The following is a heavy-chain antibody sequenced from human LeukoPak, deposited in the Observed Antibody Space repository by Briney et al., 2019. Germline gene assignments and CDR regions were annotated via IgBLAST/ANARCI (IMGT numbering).Heavy chain of an antibody. J-gene: IGHJ4*02. Sequence: ASVKVSCKASGYTFTSYGISWVRQAPGQGLEWRGWISAYNGNTNYAQKLQGRVTMTTDTSTSTAYMELRSLRSDDTAVYYCARDDVVVVVAASTRLLDYWGQGTLVTVSS. CDR1: GYTFTSYG. V-gene: IGHV1-18*01. D-gene: IGHD2-15*01. CDR3: ARDDVVVVVAASTRLLDY. CDR2: ISAYNGNT.